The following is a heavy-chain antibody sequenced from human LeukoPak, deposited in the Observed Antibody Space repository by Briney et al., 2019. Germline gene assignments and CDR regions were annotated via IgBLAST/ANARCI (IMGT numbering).Heavy chain of an antibody. V-gene: IGHV3-23*01. CDR1: GFTFSSYA. Sequence: GGSLRLSCAASGFTFSSYAMSWVRQAPGKGLEWVSGISGSGSSTFYADSVKGRFTISRDNSKNTLYLQMNSLGAEDTAVYYCANTPSRLYPIWGRGTMVTVSS. D-gene: IGHD2-2*02. CDR2: ISGSGSST. J-gene: IGHJ3*02. CDR3: ANTPSRLYPI.